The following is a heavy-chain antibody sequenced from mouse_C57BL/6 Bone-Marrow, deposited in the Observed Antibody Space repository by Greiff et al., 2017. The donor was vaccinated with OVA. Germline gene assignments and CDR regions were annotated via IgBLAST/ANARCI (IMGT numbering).Heavy chain of an antibody. CDR2: INPNNGGT. CDR1: GYTFTDYY. V-gene: IGHV1-26*01. J-gene: IGHJ4*01. D-gene: IGHD2-1*01. CDR3: AREGTTLYYYAMDY. Sequence: EVKLQQSGPELVKPGASVKISCKASGYTFTDYYVNWVKQSHGKSLEWIGDINPNNGGTSYNQKFKGKATLTVDKSSSTAYMELRSLTSEDSAVYYCAREGTTLYYYAMDYWGQGTSVTVSS.